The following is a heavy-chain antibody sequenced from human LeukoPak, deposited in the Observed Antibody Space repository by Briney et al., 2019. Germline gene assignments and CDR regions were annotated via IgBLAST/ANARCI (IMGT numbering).Heavy chain of an antibody. J-gene: IGHJ4*02. V-gene: IGHV3-30*03. CDR3: ATAGDNSSGYCDY. Sequence: PGGSLRLSCAASGFTFSSYGMHWVRQAPGKGLEWVAVISYDGSNKYYADSVKGRFTISRDNSKNTLYLQMNSLRAEDTAVYYCATAGDNSSGYCDYWGQGTLVTVSS. D-gene: IGHD3-22*01. CDR1: GFTFSSYG. CDR2: ISYDGSNK.